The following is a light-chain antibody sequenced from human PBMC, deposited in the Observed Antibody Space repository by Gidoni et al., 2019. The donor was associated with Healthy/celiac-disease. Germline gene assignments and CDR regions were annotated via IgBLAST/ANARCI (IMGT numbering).Light chain of an antibody. CDR1: QSVSSY. J-gene: IGKJ3*01. CDR3: QQRSNWPPFT. Sequence: EIVLTQSPATLSLSPGERATLSCRASQSVSSYLAWYQQKPGQAPRLLIYDASNRATGIPARFSGSGSGTDFTLTISSLEPEDFAVYYCQQRSNWPPFTLGPXTKVDIK. CDR2: DAS. V-gene: IGKV3-11*01.